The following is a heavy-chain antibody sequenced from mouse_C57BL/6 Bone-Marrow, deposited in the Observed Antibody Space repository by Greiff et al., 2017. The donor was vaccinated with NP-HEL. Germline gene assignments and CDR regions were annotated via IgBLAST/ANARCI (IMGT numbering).Heavy chain of an antibody. V-gene: IGHV14-3*01. Sequence: VQLQQSVAELVRPGASVKLSCTASGFNIKNTYMHWVKQRPEQGLEWIGRIDPANGNTKYAPKFQGKATITAATSSNTAYLQLSSLTSEDTAIFYCARRPGDLLLFPYWDLGVWGTGPTVPVSS. D-gene: IGHD2-1*01. CDR3: ARRPGDLLLFPYWDLGV. CDR1: GFNIKNTY. CDR2: IDPANGNT. J-gene: IGHJ1*03.